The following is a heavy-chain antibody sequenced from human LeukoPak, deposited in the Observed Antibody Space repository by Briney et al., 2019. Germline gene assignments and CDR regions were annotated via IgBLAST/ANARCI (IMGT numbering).Heavy chain of an antibody. CDR3: ARDPSWEILSYFDY. CDR1: GFTFRYYY. D-gene: IGHD1-26*01. Sequence: PGGSLRLSCAASGFTFRYYYMTWIRQAPGKGLEWVSYISASGDTIYYGDSVRGRFTISRDNAKNSLYLDMNTLKAEDTAVYYCARDPSWEILSYFDYWGQGTLVTVSS. V-gene: IGHV3-11*04. CDR2: ISASGDTI. J-gene: IGHJ4*02.